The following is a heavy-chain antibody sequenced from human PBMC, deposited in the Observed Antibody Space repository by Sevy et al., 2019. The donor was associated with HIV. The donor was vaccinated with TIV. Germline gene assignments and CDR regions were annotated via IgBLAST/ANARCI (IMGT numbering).Heavy chain of an antibody. Sequence: GGSLRLSCEASGFSFSSYWMSWVRQAPGKGLEWVANIKEDGSMIYYVDSVKGRFTISRDNAKNSVYLQMTSLRAEDAALYYCVRAIGAAGSYWVQGTLVTVSS. CDR2: IKEDGSMI. D-gene: IGHD6-13*01. CDR1: GFSFSSYW. V-gene: IGHV3-7*01. J-gene: IGHJ4*02. CDR3: VRAIGAAGSY.